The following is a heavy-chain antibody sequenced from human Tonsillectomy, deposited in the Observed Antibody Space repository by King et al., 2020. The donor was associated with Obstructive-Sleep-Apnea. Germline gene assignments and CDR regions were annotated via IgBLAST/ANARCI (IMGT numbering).Heavy chain of an antibody. Sequence: QLVQSGAEVKKPGASVKVSCKASGYTFTSYGISWVRQAPGQGLEWMGWISAYNGNTNYAQKLQVRVTMTTDPSTSTAYMELRSLRSDDTAVYYCARHYDFWSGYYTLYHALGYYYYYGMDVWGQGTTVTVSS. D-gene: IGHD3-3*01. V-gene: IGHV1-18*04. J-gene: IGHJ6*02. CDR1: GYTFTSYG. CDR2: ISAYNGNT. CDR3: ARHYDFWSGYYTLYHALGYYYYYGMDV.